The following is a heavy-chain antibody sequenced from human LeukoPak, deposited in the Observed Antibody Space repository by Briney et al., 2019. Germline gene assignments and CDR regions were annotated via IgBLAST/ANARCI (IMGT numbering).Heavy chain of an antibody. J-gene: IGHJ4*02. CDR2: ISSSSSYI. Sequence: GGSLRLSCAASGFTFSSYSMNWVRQAPGKGLEWVSSISSSSSYIYYADSVKGRFTISRDNAKNSLYLQMNSLRAEDTAVYYCARGREYSYGYDYWGQGTLVTVSS. D-gene: IGHD5-18*01. CDR1: GFTFSSYS. CDR3: ARGREYSYGYDY. V-gene: IGHV3-21*01.